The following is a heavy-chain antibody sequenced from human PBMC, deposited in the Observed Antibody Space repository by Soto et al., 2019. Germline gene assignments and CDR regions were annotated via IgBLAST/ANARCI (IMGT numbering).Heavy chain of an antibody. J-gene: IGHJ4*02. CDR1: GFTFSSYG. V-gene: IGHV3-30*18. D-gene: IGHD2-15*01. CDR2: ISYDGSNK. Sequence: QVQLVESGGGVVQPGRSLRLSCAASGFTFSSYGMHWVRQAPGKGLEWVAVISYDGSNKYYADSVKGRFTISRDNSXXTLYLQRNSLRAEDTAVYYCAKERDIVVVVAPLDYWGQGTLVTVSS. CDR3: AKERDIVVVVAPLDY.